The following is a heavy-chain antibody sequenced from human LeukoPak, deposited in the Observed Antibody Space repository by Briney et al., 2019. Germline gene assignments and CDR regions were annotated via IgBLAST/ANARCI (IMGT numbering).Heavy chain of an antibody. CDR3: AKDWGAYCSSTSCYPNDY. D-gene: IGHD2-2*01. V-gene: IGHV3-30*02. Sequence: GGSLRLSCAASGFTFSSYGMHWVRQAPGKGLEWVAFIRYDGSNNYYADSVKGRFTISRDNSKNTLYLQMNSLRAEDTAVYYCAKDWGAYCSSTSCYPNDYWGQGTLVTVSS. CDR1: GFTFSSYG. CDR2: IRYDGSNN. J-gene: IGHJ4*02.